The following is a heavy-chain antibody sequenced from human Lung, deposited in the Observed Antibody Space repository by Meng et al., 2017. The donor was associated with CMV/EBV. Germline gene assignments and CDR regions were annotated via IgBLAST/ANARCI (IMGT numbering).Heavy chain of an antibody. CDR3: ARMGRYCSGGSCLRYFDY. D-gene: IGHD2-15*01. J-gene: IGHJ4*02. Sequence: TFTSYEINWVRQAAGHGLEWMGWMNPNSGNTGFAQKFQGRVTITRNTSISTAYMEVRSLRFEDTAVYYCARMGRYCSGGSCLRYFDYWGQGTLVTVSS. V-gene: IGHV1-8*01. CDR2: MNPNSGNT. CDR1: TFTSYE.